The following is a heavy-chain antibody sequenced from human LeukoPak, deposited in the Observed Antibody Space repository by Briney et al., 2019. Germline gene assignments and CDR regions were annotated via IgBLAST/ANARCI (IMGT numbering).Heavy chain of an antibody. V-gene: IGHV1-18*01. CDR3: AREGETASSGRDYYFDY. CDR1: GYTFTSYG. CDR2: ISAYNGNT. J-gene: IGHJ4*02. Sequence: ASVKVSCKASGYTFTSYGISWVRQAPGQGLEWMGWISAYNGNTNYAQKLQGRVTMTTDTSTSTAYMELRSLRSDDTAVYYCAREGETASSGRDYYFDYWGQGTLVTVSS. D-gene: IGHD3-22*01.